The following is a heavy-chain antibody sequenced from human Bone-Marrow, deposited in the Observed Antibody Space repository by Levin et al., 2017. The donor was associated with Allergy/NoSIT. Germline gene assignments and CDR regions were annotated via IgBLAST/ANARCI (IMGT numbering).Heavy chain of an antibody. Sequence: GGSLRLSCKGSAYSFTSYWISWVRQMPGKGLEWMGRIDPSDSYTNYNPSFEGHVTFSADKSISSVYLQWSSLKASDTAMYYCARQVYYASGSYPDAFDIWGQGTMVTVSS. CDR2: IDPSDSYT. CDR1: AYSFTSYW. D-gene: IGHD3-10*01. V-gene: IGHV5-10-1*01. J-gene: IGHJ3*02. CDR3: ARQVYYASGSYPDAFDI.